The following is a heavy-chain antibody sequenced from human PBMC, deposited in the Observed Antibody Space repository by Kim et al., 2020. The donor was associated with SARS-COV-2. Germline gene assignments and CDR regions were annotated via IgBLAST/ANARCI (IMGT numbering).Heavy chain of an antibody. CDR2: ITGSGDKT. Sequence: GGSLRLSCAASEFTFSYYTITWVRQAPGKGLEWVSAITGSGDKTYYADSVKGRFTISRDNSENTLYLQMNSLAAEDTALYYCAKDKGNSDWPTPDYWGQGTLVTVSS. CDR3: AKDKGNSDWPTPDY. D-gene: IGHD5-12*01. CDR1: EFTFSYYT. J-gene: IGHJ4*02. V-gene: IGHV3-23*01.